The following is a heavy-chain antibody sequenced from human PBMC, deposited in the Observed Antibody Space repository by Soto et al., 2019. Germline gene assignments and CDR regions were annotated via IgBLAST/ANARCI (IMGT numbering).Heavy chain of an antibody. CDR1: GYTFTSYA. V-gene: IGHV1-3*01. CDR3: ARDLGYYTYFDY. Sequence: QVQLVQSGAEVKKPGASVKVSCKASGYTFTSYAMHWVRQAPGQRLEWMGWINAGNGNTKYSQKFQGRVTITRDTSASTANMELSSLRSEDTPVYYCARDLGYYTYFDYWGQGTLVTVSS. CDR2: INAGNGNT. J-gene: IGHJ4*02. D-gene: IGHD3-3*01.